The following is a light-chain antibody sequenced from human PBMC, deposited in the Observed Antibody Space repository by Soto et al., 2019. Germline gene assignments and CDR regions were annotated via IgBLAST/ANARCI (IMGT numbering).Light chain of an antibody. Sequence: EIVLTQSPGTLSLSPGERATLSCRASQSVSSNYLAWYQQKPGQAPRLLIYGASSRATGIPDRFSGSGSGTDFTRTISRLEPEDFAVFYCQQYGGSPRVTFGGGIKVEIK. V-gene: IGKV3-20*01. CDR3: QQYGGSPRVT. J-gene: IGKJ4*01. CDR1: QSVSSNY. CDR2: GAS.